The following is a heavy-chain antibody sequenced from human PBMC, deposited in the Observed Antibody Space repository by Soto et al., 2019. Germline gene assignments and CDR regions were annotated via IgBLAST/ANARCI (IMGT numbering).Heavy chain of an antibody. J-gene: IGHJ4*02. V-gene: IGHV3-7*01. CDR3: ARYESRGPAVW. CDR1: GFTFSNYW. D-gene: IGHD2-15*01. Sequence: EVQLVESGGGLVQPGGSLSLSCAASGFTFSNYWMTWVRQAPGQGLEWVANINQGGYGIYYGESVKGRFTVSRDNAKNSLYLQMNSLRVDDPAVSYCARYESRGPAVWWGRGPMITFSS. CDR2: INQGGYGI.